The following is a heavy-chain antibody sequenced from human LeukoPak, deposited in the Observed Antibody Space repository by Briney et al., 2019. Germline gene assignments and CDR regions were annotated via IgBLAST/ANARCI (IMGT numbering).Heavy chain of an antibody. V-gene: IGHV4-39*07. D-gene: IGHD3-9*01. CDR1: GVSISSSNSY. J-gene: IGHJ3*02. CDR2: IYYSGNT. Sequence: SETLSLTCTVSGVSISSSNSYWGWIRQPPGKGLEWIGSIYYSGNTYYNPSLKSRVTISVDTSKNQFSLKLSSVTAADTAVYYCARRVYYDILTGYYHTDAFDIWGQGTMVTVSS. CDR3: ARRVYYDILTGYYHTDAFDI.